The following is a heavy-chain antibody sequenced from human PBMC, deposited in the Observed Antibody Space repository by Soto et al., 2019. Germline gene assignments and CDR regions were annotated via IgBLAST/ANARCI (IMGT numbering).Heavy chain of an antibody. Sequence: TSETLSLTCVVYGESFGGFYWSWVRQSPGKGLEWIGEISQTETAAYSPSLKSRVSISADTSKKQFSLTLTSVTAAGTAVYYCVHSPNVAVDHWGHGTLVTVSS. D-gene: IGHD2-15*01. CDR3: VHSPNVAVDH. V-gene: IGHV4-34*01. CDR1: GESFGGFY. CDR2: ISQTETA. J-gene: IGHJ4*01.